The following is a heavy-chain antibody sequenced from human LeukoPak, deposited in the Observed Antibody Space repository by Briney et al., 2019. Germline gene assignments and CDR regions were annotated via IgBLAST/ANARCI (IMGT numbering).Heavy chain of an antibody. CDR1: GFTFSSYG. CDR3: AKGTSCYMGGVCYYYGMDV. J-gene: IGHJ6*02. D-gene: IGHD2-2*02. V-gene: IGHV3-30*18. CDR2: ISYDGSNK. Sequence: GGSLRLSCAASGFTFSSYGMHWVRQAPGKGLEWVAVISYDGSNKYYADSVKGRFTISRDNSKNTLYLQMSSLRAEDTAVYYCAKGTSCYMGGVCYYYGMDVWGQGTTVTVSS.